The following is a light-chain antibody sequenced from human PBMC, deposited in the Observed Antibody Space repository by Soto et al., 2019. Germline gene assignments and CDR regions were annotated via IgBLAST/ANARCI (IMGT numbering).Light chain of an antibody. CDR3: QHHSKGMWT. Sequence: EIVLPQSPSTLSLSPGERAPLPCRASQSVSSRXAWYQQKHGQAPRLLIYYASNRATGSPARLSGSGSGTDFTLTISSLEPEDFAIYYCQHHSKGMWTFGQGTKVDIK. CDR2: YAS. J-gene: IGKJ1*01. CDR1: QSVSSR. V-gene: IGKV3-11*01.